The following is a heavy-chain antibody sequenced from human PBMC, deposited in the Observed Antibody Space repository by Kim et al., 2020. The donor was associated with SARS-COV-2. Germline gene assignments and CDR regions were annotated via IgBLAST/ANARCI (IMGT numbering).Heavy chain of an antibody. V-gene: IGHV3-49*02. D-gene: IGHD3-22*01. J-gene: IGHJ3*02. Sequence: ASVKGRFTISRDDSKSIAYLQMNSLKTEDTAVYYCTSPSSGYEWGNAFDIWGQGTMVTVSS. CDR3: TSPSSGYEWGNAFDI.